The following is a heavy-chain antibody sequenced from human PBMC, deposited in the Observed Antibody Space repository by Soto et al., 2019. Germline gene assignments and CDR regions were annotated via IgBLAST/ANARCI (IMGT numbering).Heavy chain of an antibody. CDR2: IIPIFGTA. CDR3: ASGLLLDYYDSSGYSDAFDI. Sequence: SVKVSCKASGCTFSSYAISWVRQAPGQGLEWMGGIIPIFGTANYAQKFQGRVTITADKSTSTAYMELSSLRSEDTAVYYCASGLLLDYYDSSGYSDAFDIWGQGTMVTVSS. D-gene: IGHD3-22*01. J-gene: IGHJ3*02. CDR1: GCTFSSYA. V-gene: IGHV1-69*06.